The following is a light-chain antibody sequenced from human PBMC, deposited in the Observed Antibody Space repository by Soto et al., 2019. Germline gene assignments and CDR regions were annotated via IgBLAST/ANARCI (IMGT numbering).Light chain of an antibody. Sequence: EMVLTQSPAALSLSPGERATLSCRASQSVSSGYLAWYQQKPGQAPRLLIYGVSTRATGVPARFSGSGSETDFSLTISSLQIEDFALYYCQQRSNWPGTFGQGTKVDIK. CDR3: QQRSNWPGT. CDR2: GVS. V-gene: IGKV3D-20*02. CDR1: QSVSSGY. J-gene: IGKJ1*01.